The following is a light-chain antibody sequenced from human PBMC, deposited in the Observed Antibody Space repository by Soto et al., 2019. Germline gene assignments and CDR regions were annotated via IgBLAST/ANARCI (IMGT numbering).Light chain of an antibody. V-gene: IGKV3-20*01. CDR3: QQYGSSPLT. J-gene: IGKJ4*01. CDR2: GAS. CDR1: QSVSSSY. Sequence: EIVLTQSPGTLSLSPGERATLSCRASQSVSSSYLAWYQQKPGQAPRLLIYGASSRATGIPDRFSGSGSGTDFTLTIIRREPEDFAVYDCQQYGSSPLTFGGGTNVDIK.